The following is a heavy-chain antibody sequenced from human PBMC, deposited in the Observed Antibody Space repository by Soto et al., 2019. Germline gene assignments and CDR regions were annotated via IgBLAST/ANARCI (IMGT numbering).Heavy chain of an antibody. J-gene: IGHJ4*02. D-gene: IGHD3-9*01. CDR1: CYSISSGYY. V-gene: IGHV4-38-2*01. CDR3: ARGLPLYDILTGYFDY. CDR2: IYHSGST. Sequence: SETLSLTCAVSCYSISSGYYWGWIRQPPGKGLEWIGSIYHSGSTYYNPSLKSRVTISVDTSKNQFSLKLSSVTAADTAVYYCARGLPLYDILTGYFDYWGQGTLVTVSS.